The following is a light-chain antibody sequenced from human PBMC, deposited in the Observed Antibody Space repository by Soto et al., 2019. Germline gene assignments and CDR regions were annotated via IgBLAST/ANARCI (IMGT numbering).Light chain of an antibody. CDR2: NAP. Sequence: EIVLTQSPATLSLSPGDRATLACRASQRVDTYLAWYQQKPGQAPRLLIYNAPNRATGVPARFSGSGSGTDFTLTISSLEPDDCAFYYCQLRSNWPRFTFGPGNKGEIK. V-gene: IGKV3-11*01. CDR1: QRVDTY. J-gene: IGKJ3*01. CDR3: QLRSNWPRFT.